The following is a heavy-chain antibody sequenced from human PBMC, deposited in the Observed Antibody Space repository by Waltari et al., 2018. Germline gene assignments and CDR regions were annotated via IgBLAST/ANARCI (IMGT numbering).Heavy chain of an antibody. Sequence: EEQLLESGGGLVQPGDSLRLSCAASGFRFSNYWMNWVRQAPGKGLVWGERSSNDATSISYADSVKGRFTISRDNAKNTLYLQMKRLRAEDTAVYYCARLAPRTYRSPVPGRHYYYGMDVWGQGTTVTVSS. CDR2: SSNDATSI. CDR1: GFRFSNYW. V-gene: IGHV3-74*01. J-gene: IGHJ6*02. D-gene: IGHD3-10*01. CDR3: ARLAPRTYRSPVPGRHYYYGMDV.